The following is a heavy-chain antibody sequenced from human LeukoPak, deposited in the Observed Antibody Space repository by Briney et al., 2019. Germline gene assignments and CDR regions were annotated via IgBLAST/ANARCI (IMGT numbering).Heavy chain of an antibody. CDR1: GASINSDY. CDR3: ARGWAPRGEKSSFAS. J-gene: IGHJ4*02. D-gene: IGHD3-10*01. V-gene: IGHV4-4*07. Sequence: SETLSLTCNVSGASINSDYWTWVRQVAGTGLEWIGRIYASGGTNYNPYLRSRITMSVDTSKNQFSLDLYSVTAADTGVYYCARGWAPRGEKSSFASWGQGTLVTVSS. CDR2: IYASGGT.